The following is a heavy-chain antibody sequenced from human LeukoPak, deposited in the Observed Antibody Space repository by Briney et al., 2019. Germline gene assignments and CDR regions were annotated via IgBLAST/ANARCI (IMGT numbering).Heavy chain of an antibody. Sequence: GGALRLSCAASGFTFSTYAMNWVRQAPGKGLEWVSIISGSGGNTFYADAVKGRFTISRDNSINTLYLQMNNLRDEDTAVYYCAKDRQQLVPETFDYWGQGTLVTVSS. CDR1: GFTFSTYA. V-gene: IGHV3-23*01. CDR3: AKDRQQLVPETFDY. J-gene: IGHJ4*02. CDR2: ISGSGGNT. D-gene: IGHD6-6*01.